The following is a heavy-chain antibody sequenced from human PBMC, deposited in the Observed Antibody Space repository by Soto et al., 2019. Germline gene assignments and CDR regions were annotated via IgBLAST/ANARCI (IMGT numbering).Heavy chain of an antibody. V-gene: IGHV3-21*01. CDR1: GFTFSSHT. D-gene: IGHD6-19*01. CDR2: ISTSSSYI. J-gene: IGHJ4*02. CDR3: ARERCSYSSGLFNY. Sequence: PGGAPRLPRGAPGFTFSSHTLNWGRQAPGKGLEWVSSISTSSSYIYYSDSVKGRFTISRDNAKNSLYLQMNSLRAEDTAVFYCARERCSYSSGLFNYWGQGTLVTVSS.